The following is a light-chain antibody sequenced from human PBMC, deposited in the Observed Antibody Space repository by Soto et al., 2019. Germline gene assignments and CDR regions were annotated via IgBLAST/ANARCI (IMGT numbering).Light chain of an antibody. J-gene: IGKJ5*01. CDR3: QQYVTSPIT. CDR1: QSVSSSY. V-gene: IGKV3-20*01. Sequence: ESVLTQSPGTLSLSPGERATLSCSASQSVSSSYLAWYQQKPGQAPRLLIYGASSRATGIPDRFSGSGSGTDFTLTVSRLEPEDFAVYYCQQYVTSPITFGQGTRLEI. CDR2: GAS.